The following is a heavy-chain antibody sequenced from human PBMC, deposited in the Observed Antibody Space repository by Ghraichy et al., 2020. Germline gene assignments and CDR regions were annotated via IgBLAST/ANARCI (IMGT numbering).Heavy chain of an antibody. CDR3: ARGKLTYYYDSSGYRAFDI. V-gene: IGHV4-4*02. D-gene: IGHD3-22*01. CDR1: GGSISSSNW. Sequence: SETLSLTCAVSGGSISSSNWWSWVRQPPGKGLEWIGEIYHSGSTNYNPSLKSRVTISVDKSKNQFSLKLSSVTAADTAVYYCARGKLTYYYDSSGYRAFDICGQGTMVTVSS. CDR2: IYHSGST. J-gene: IGHJ3*02.